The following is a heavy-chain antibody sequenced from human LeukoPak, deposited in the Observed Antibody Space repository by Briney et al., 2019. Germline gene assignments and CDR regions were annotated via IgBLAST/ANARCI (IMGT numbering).Heavy chain of an antibody. D-gene: IGHD3-10*01. CDR3: AKDILSGGLLYNYYFDY. CDR1: GFTFDDYA. CDR2: ISWNSGSI. J-gene: IGHJ4*02. V-gene: IGHV3-9*01. Sequence: GRSLRLSCAASGFTFDDYAMHWVRQAPGKGLEWGSGISWNSGSIGYADSVKGRFTISRDNAKNSLYLQMNSLRAEDTALYYCAKDILSGGLLYNYYFDYWGQGTLVTVSS.